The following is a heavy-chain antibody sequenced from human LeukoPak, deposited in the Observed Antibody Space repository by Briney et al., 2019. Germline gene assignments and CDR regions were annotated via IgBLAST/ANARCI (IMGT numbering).Heavy chain of an antibody. Sequence: SETLSLTCTVSGGSISSYYWSWIRQPPGKGLEWIGYIYTSGSTNYNPSLKSRVTISVDTSKNQFSLKLSSVTASDTAVYYCAKQRGGDPFDYWGQGTLVTVSP. D-gene: IGHD2-21*02. V-gene: IGHV4-4*09. CDR1: GGSISSYY. CDR2: IYTSGST. J-gene: IGHJ4*02. CDR3: AKQRGGDPFDY.